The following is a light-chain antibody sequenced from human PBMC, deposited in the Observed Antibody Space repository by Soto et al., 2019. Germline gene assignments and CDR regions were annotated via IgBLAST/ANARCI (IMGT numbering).Light chain of an antibody. V-gene: IGLV2-14*01. Sequence: QSALTQPASVSGSPGQSITISCTGTSSDVGGYNYVSWYQQHPDKAPKLMIYDVSNRPSGVSNRFSGSKSGNTASLTISALHAEDETYYYCCSYTSHNTDVFGTGTKLTVL. CDR3: CSYTSHNTDV. CDR2: DVS. CDR1: SSDVGGYNY. J-gene: IGLJ1*01.